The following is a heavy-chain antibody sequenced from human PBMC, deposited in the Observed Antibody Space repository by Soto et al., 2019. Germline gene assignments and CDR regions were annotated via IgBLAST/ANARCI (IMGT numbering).Heavy chain of an antibody. Sequence: GESLKISCKGSGYNLAFDWVGWVRQMPGKGLEWMGFIYPRDSDTRYNPSFQGQVTISADKSINTAYLLWSSLKASESAVYYCVRLMVVDAPAGWFDHWGQGTLVTVSS. CDR1: GYNLAFDW. CDR3: VRLMVVDAPAGWFDH. D-gene: IGHD3-22*01. V-gene: IGHV5-51*01. J-gene: IGHJ5*02. CDR2: IYPRDSDT.